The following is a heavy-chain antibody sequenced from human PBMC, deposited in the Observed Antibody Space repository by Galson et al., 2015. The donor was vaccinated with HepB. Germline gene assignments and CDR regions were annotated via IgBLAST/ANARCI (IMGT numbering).Heavy chain of an antibody. J-gene: IGHJ6*02. D-gene: IGHD3-22*01. CDR1: GYTFTSYY. CDR2: INPSGGST. CDR3: AGGGYGVRGKPYYYYYGMDV. V-gene: IGHV1-46*01. Sequence: SVKVSCKASGYTFTSYYMHWVRQAPGQGLEWMGIINPSGGSTSYAQKSQGRVTMTRDTSTSTVYMELSSLRSEDTAVYYCAGGGYGVRGKPYYYYYGMDVWGQGTTVTVSS.